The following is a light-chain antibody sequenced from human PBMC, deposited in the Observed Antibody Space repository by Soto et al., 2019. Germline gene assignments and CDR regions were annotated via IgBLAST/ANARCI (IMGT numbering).Light chain of an antibody. CDR2: LNSDGSH. CDR3: QTWDTGVRDV. V-gene: IGLV4-69*01. Sequence: QPVLTQSPSASASLGASVKLTCTLSSGHSSYAIAWHQQQPEKGPRYLMKLNSDGSHSKGDGIPDRFSGSSSGAERYLTIYSLQSEDEADYYCQTWDTGVRDVFGTGTKLTVL. J-gene: IGLJ1*01. CDR1: SGHSSYA.